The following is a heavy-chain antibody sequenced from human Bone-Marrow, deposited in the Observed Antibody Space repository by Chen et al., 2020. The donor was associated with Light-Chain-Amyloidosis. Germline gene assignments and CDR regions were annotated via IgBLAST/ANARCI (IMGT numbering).Heavy chain of an antibody. CDR1: GGSISSSNYY. CDR2: IYYSGST. V-gene: IGHV4-39*01. CDR3: ARHRSESIAARLYWWFDT. D-gene: IGHD6-6*01. Sequence: QLQLQESGPGLVKPSETLSLTCTVSGGSISSSNYYWGWIRQPPGKGLEWIGSIYYSGSTHYNPSLKSRVTMPVDTSKNQFSLKLSSVTAADTAVYYCARHRSESIAARLYWWFDTWGQGTLVTVSS. J-gene: IGHJ5*02.